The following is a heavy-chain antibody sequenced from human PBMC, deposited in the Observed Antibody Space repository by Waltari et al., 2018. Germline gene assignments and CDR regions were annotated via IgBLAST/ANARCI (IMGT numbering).Heavy chain of an antibody. CDR2: VGSSGGAT. J-gene: IGHJ4*02. CDR3: AKRGAPGELWFFDY. V-gene: IGHV3-23*01. D-gene: IGHD2-21*01. CDR1: GFPFRDYA. Sequence: EVQLLESGGGLVQPGGSLRLSCTVSGFPFRDYAMTWVRQAPGKGLEWVALVGSSGGATYYADSVKGRFSISRDNSRNTLYLQMNSLRAEDTAMYYCAKRGAPGELWFFDYWGQGNLVTVSS.